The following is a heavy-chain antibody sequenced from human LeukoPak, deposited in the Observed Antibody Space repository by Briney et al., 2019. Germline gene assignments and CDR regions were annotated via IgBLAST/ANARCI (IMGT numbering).Heavy chain of an antibody. D-gene: IGHD3-9*01. CDR1: RFAFSNYG. V-gene: IGHV3-30*02. CDR2: IRYDGSDK. J-gene: IGHJ6*03. CDR3: AKDLSGYSTTWSPGYMDV. Sequence: GGSLRLSCAASRFAFSNYGTHWVRQAPGKGLEWVAFIRYDGSDKYYADSVKGRFTISRDNSKNTLSLRLDSLRPDDTAVYYCAKDLSGYSTTWSPGYMDVWGEGTTVIVSS.